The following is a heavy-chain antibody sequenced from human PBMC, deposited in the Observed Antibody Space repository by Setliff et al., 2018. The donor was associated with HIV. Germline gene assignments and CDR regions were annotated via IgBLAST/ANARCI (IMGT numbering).Heavy chain of an antibody. D-gene: IGHD3-22*01. CDR3: ARDRITMIVVEDAFDI. J-gene: IGHJ3*02. CDR2: ISSSSSTI. V-gene: IGHV3-48*01. CDR1: GFTFSSYS. Sequence: GESLKISCAASGFTFSSYSMNWVRQAPGKGLEWVSYISSSSSTIYYADSVKGRFTISRDNAKNSLYLQMNSLRAEDTAVYYCARDRITMIVVEDAFDIWGQGTMVTVSS.